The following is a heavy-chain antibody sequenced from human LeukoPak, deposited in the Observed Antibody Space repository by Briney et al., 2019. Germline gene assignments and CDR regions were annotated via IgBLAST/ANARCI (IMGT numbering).Heavy chain of an antibody. Sequence: SETLSLTCTVSGGSISSSGHSWGWIRQPPGKGLEGTGTIYYTERTYYNPSPKSRVTISVDTSKNQFSLRLSSVTAADTAVYYCAQSLGSSDWMGNWFDRWGQGMLVTVSS. V-gene: IGHV4-39*01. J-gene: IGHJ5*02. CDR2: IYYTERT. D-gene: IGHD6-13*01. CDR1: GGSISSSGHS. CDR3: AQSLGSSDWMGNWFDR.